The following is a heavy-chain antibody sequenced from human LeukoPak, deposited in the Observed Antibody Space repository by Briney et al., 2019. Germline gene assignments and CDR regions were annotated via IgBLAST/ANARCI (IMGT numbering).Heavy chain of an antibody. Sequence: SQTLSLTCTVSGGSISSGSYYWSWIRQPAGKGLEWIGRIYTSGSTNYNPSLKSRVTISVDTSTNQFSLKLSSVTAADTAVYYCAGLRYFDWLPRAYYYGMDVWGQGTTVTVSS. CDR3: AGLRYFDWLPRAYYYGMDV. J-gene: IGHJ6*02. CDR2: IYTSGST. V-gene: IGHV4-61*02. CDR1: GGSISSGSYY. D-gene: IGHD3-9*01.